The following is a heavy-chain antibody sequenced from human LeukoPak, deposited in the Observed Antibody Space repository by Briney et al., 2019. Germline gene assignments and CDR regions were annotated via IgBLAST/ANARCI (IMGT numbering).Heavy chain of an antibody. CDR2: MNPNSGNT. CDR1: GYTFTSYD. CDR3: ARAVQLERRALGY. V-gene: IGHV1-8*03. J-gene: IGHJ4*02. D-gene: IGHD1-1*01. Sequence: ASVKVSCKASGYTFTSYDINWVRQATGQGLEWMGWMNPNSGNTGYAQKFQGRVTITRNTSISTAYMELSRLRSEDPAVYYCARAVQLERRALGYWGQGTLVTVSS.